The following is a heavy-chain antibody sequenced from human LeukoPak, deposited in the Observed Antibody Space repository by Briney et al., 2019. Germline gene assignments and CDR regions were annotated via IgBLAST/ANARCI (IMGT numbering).Heavy chain of an antibody. V-gene: IGHV4-34*01. Sequence: SETLSLTCAVYGGSFSGYYWSWIRQPPGKGLEWIGEINHSGSTNYNPSLKSRVTISVDTSKNQFSLKLSSVTAADTAVYYCARALPMVRGIIGFDPWGQGTLVTVSS. J-gene: IGHJ5*02. CDR3: ARALPMVRGIIGFDP. D-gene: IGHD3-10*01. CDR2: INHSGST. CDR1: GGSFSGYY.